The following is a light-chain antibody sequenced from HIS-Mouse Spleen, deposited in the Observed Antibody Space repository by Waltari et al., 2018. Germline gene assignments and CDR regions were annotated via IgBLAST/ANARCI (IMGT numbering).Light chain of an antibody. V-gene: IGKV1-9*01. CDR3: QQLNSYPPT. CDR1: KGISSY. Sequence: DFQLTQPPSSLSAPVGEKVTLPCRASKGISSYLAWYQQKPGKAPKLLIYAASTLQSGVPSRFSGSGSGTEFTLTISSLQPEDFATYYCQQLNSYPPTFGQGTKVEIK. CDR2: AAS. J-gene: IGKJ1*01.